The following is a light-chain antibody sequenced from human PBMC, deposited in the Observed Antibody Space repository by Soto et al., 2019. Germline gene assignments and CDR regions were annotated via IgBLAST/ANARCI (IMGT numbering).Light chain of an antibody. CDR2: GAS. V-gene: IGKV3-11*01. J-gene: IGKJ5*01. CDR3: QQSTIWPPVT. CDR1: PCVTNY. Sequence: KVFRPSPATXCFSVMNRAPPSWRASPCVTNYLAWYHQKPGKATXLXXXGASKRANGIPDRFSGSGSGTDLTLPISRIQPEDFDAYYCQQSTIWPPVTFGEGTRLEI.